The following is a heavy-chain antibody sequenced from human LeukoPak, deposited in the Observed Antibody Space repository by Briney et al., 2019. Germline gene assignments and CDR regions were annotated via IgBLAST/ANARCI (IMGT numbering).Heavy chain of an antibody. V-gene: IGHV4-34*01. CDR2: IIHSGGT. D-gene: IGHD6-19*01. CDR1: GGSFNGYS. J-gene: IGHJ5*02. CDR3: ARGPLAFRRVAGIFS. Sequence: KSSETLSLTCAVSGGSFNGYSYTWIRQPPGKGLEWIGEIIHSGGTSYNPSLKGRLTISVDTSRKQFSLKLTSVTAADTALYFCARGPLAFRRVAGIFSWGRGTQVTVSS.